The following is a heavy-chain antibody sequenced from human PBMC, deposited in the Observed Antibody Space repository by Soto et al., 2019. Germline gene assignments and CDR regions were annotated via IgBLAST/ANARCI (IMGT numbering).Heavy chain of an antibody. CDR3: ARPIAAAGTSYYYYRDV. V-gene: IGHV4-39*07. Sequence: SETLSLTCTVSGGSISSSSYYWGWIRQPPGKGLEWIGCIYYSGSTYYNPSLKSRVTISVDTSKNQFSLKLSSVTAADTAVYYCARPIAAAGTSYYYYRDVWGKGTTVTVS. D-gene: IGHD6-13*01. J-gene: IGHJ6*03. CDR2: IYYSGST. CDR1: GGSISSSSYY.